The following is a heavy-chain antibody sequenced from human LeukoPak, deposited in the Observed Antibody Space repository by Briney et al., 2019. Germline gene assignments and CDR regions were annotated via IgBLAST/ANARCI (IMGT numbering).Heavy chain of an antibody. J-gene: IGHJ5*02. CDR2: ISTYNGNT. CDR3: AKDGAVAGTKSNWFDP. CDR1: GYTFTTYG. D-gene: IGHD6-19*01. Sequence: ASVTVSCTASGYTFTTYGITWVRQAPGQGLEWMGWISTYNGNTNYVQKFQDRVTITMDTSASTAYMELSSLRSEDTAMYYCAKDGAVAGTKSNWFDPWGQGTLVTVSS. V-gene: IGHV1-18*04.